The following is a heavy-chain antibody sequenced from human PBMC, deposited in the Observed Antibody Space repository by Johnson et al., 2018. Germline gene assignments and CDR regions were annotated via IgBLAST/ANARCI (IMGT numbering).Heavy chain of an antibody. D-gene: IGHD2-15*01. J-gene: IGHJ1*01. CDR3: VRDGAVGYGSGWIRYCQH. CDR2: LGNTGSTI. Sequence: VQLVQSGGGLVQPGGSLRLSCAASGFTFSSYSMNWVRPAPGKGLEWVSYLGNTGSTIHDADSLKGRFTISRDNARDSLYLQVNSLRVEDTAVYYCVRDGAVGYGSGWIRYCQHWGQGTLVTVSS. V-gene: IGHV3-48*01. CDR1: GFTFSSYS.